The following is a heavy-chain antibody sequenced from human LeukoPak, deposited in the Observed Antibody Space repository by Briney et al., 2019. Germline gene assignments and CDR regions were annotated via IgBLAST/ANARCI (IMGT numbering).Heavy chain of an antibody. Sequence: GGSLRLSCAASGFTFSAYSMNWVRQAPGKGLEWVSSISSGSRYIYYADSVKGRFTISRDNAKDSLYLQMNGLRAEDTAVYYCAKCSGGNCYHSDDHWGQGTLVTVSP. CDR1: GFTFSAYS. J-gene: IGHJ5*02. CDR2: ISSGSRYI. D-gene: IGHD2-15*01. V-gene: IGHV3-21*01. CDR3: AKCSGGNCYHSDDH.